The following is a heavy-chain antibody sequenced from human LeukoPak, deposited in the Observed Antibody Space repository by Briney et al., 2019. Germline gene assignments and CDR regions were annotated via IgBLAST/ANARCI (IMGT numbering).Heavy chain of an antibody. V-gene: IGHV3-30*18. CDR1: GFTFSSYG. Sequence: GGSLRLSCAASGFTFSSYGMHWVRQAPGKGLEWVAVISYDGSNKYYADSVKGRFTISRDNSKNTLYLQMNSLRAEDTAVYYCAKDYSGYDEGDAFDIWGLGTMVTVSS. CDR2: ISYDGSNK. D-gene: IGHD5-12*01. J-gene: IGHJ3*02. CDR3: AKDYSGYDEGDAFDI.